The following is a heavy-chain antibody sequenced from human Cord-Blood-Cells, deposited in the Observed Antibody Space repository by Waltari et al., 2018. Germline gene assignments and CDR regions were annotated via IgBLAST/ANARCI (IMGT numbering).Heavy chain of an antibody. CDR2: INPNSGDT. CDR1: GYTFTGYY. V-gene: IGHV1-2*02. J-gene: IGHJ4*02. D-gene: IGHD4-17*01. Sequence: QVQLVQSGAEVKKPGASVKVSCKASGYTFTGYYMHWVRQAPGQGLEWMGWINPNSGDTNYAQKFQGRVTMTRDTSISTAYMELSRLRSDDTAVYYCARFRAGYGGNFDYWGQGTLVTVSS. CDR3: ARFRAGYGGNFDY.